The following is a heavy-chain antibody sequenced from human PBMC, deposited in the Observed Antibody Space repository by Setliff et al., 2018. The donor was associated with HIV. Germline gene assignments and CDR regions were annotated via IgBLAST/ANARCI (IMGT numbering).Heavy chain of an antibody. CDR1: GFTFRSYW. V-gene: IGHV3-74*01. Sequence: GGSLRLSCAASGFTFRSYWMYWVRQPPGKGLVWVSRINIDGGSTNYADSVKGRFTISRDNAKNTVYLQMNSLRAEDTAVYYCARGYSGGWNDLTGYWGQGALVTVSS. CDR2: INIDGGST. J-gene: IGHJ4*02. D-gene: IGHD6-19*01. CDR3: ARGYSGGWNDLTGY.